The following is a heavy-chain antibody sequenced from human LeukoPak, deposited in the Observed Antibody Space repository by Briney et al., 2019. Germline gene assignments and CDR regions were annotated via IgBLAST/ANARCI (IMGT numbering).Heavy chain of an antibody. J-gene: IGHJ3*02. V-gene: IGHV1-2*02. CDR2: INPNSGGT. CDR1: GYTFTGYY. Sequence: ASVKVSCKASGYTFTGYYMHRVRQAPGEGLEWMGWINPNSGGTKYAQKFQGRVTMTRDTSINTAYMEVRRLTSDDTAVYYCARERGTLAVAGDAVDIWGQGTMVTVSS. CDR3: ARERGTLAVAGDAVDI. D-gene: IGHD6-19*01.